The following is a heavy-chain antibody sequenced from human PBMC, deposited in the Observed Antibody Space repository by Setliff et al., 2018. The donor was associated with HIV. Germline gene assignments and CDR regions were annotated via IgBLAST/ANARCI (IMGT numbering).Heavy chain of an antibody. CDR2: VSGGGGST. J-gene: IGHJ3*02. CDR1: GFTFSSYA. V-gene: IGHV3-23*01. Sequence: PGGSLRLSCAASGFTFSSYAISWVRQAPGKGLEWVSAVSGGGGSTYYADSVKGRFTLFRDTSKDTLYLQMISLRADDTALYFCARDHKYYDSSDWVVGFDIWGQGTMVTVSS. CDR3: ARDHKYYDSSDWVVGFDI. D-gene: IGHD3-22*01.